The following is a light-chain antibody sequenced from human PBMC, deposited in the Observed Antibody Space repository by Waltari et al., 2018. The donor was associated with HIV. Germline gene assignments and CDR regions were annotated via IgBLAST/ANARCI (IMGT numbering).Light chain of an antibody. CDR3: QSYDSSLSSL. Sequence: QSVLTQPPSLPGAPGQRVTISCTGSSSNIGAGYDVPWYQQFPGTAPKLLIFGNSNRPSGVPDRFSGSKSGTSASLAITGLQAEDEADYYCQSYDSSLSSLFGGGTKLTVL. V-gene: IGLV1-40*01. J-gene: IGLJ2*01. CDR1: SSNIGAGYD. CDR2: GNS.